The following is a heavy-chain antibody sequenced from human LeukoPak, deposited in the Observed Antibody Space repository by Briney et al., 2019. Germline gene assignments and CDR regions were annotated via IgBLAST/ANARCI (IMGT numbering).Heavy chain of an antibody. V-gene: IGHV4-34*01. CDR3: ARVRYDFGEAFEY. CDR2: INHSGST. Sequence: PSETLSLTCAVYGGSFSGYYWSWIRQPPGKGLEWIGEINHSGSTNYNPSLKSRVTISVDTSKNDFSLKLTSVTAADTAVYYCARVRYDFGEAFEYWGQGALVTVSS. J-gene: IGHJ4*02. D-gene: IGHD3-3*01. CDR1: GGSFSGYY.